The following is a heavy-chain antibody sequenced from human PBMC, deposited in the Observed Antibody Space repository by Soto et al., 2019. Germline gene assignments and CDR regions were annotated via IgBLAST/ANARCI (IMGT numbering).Heavy chain of an antibody. D-gene: IGHD6-19*01. V-gene: IGHV3-66*01. CDR2: IYSGGST. CDR3: ARGVATPDGAVAAPGGMDV. Sequence: EVQLVESGGGLVQPGGSLRLSCAASGFTVSSNYMSWVRQAPGKGLEWDSVIYSGGSTYYADSVKGRFTISRDNSKNTLYLQMNSLRAEDTAVYYCARGVATPDGAVAAPGGMDVWGQGTTVTVSS. CDR1: GFTVSSNY. J-gene: IGHJ6*02.